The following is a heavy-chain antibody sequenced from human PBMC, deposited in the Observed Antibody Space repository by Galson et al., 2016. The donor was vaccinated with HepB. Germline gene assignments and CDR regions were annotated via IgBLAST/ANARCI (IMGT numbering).Heavy chain of an antibody. CDR3: VRAGSSADDALDI. CDR2: ISSGGGNI. J-gene: IGHJ3*02. V-gene: IGHV3-21*01. CDR1: GFTFISYT. D-gene: IGHD1-1*01. Sequence: SLRLSCAASGFTFISYTMNWVRQAPGKGLEWVSSISSGGGNIYYANSLRGRFTISRDNAKNSLHLQMNSLRAEDTAVYFCVRAGSSADDALDIWGHGTMVTVSS.